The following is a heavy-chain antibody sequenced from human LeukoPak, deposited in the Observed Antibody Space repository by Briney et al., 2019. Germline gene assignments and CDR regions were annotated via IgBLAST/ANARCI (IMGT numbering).Heavy chain of an antibody. Sequence: ASVTVSCKASGYTFTGYYMHWVRQAPGQGLEWMGWINPNSGGTNYAQKFQGRVTMTRDTSISTAYMELSRLRSDDTAVYYCARDRIVVVPAALFYYYGMDVWGQGTTVTVSS. D-gene: IGHD2-2*01. CDR3: ARDRIVVVPAALFYYYGMDV. J-gene: IGHJ6*02. V-gene: IGHV1-2*02. CDR1: GYTFTGYY. CDR2: INPNSGGT.